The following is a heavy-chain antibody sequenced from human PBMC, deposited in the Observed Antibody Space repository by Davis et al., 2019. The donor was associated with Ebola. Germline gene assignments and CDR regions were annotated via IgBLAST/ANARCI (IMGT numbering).Heavy chain of an antibody. Sequence: SETLSLTCTVSGGSIISSSSYWSWIRQPPGKGLEWIGEINHSGSTNYNPSLKSRVTISVDTSKNQFSLKLSSVTAADTAIYYCARAGTGEVYWGQGTLVTVSS. V-gene: IGHV4-39*07. CDR1: GGSIISSSSY. J-gene: IGHJ4*02. D-gene: IGHD7-27*01. CDR2: INHSGST. CDR3: ARAGTGEVY.